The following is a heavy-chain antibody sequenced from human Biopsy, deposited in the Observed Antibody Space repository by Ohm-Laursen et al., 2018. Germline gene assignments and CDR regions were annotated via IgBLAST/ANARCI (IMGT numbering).Heavy chain of an antibody. CDR3: AKDRDLNLLAWFDP. Sequence: SLRLSCTASGFTFSNSGMHWVRQAPGKGLEWVAAISYDGSKTDYGDSVKGRLNISRDNSKNTLDLQMNSLRVEDTAVYHCAKDRDLNLLAWFDPWGQGTLVTVSS. CDR2: ISYDGSKT. V-gene: IGHV3-33*05. J-gene: IGHJ5*01. D-gene: IGHD2-8*02. CDR1: GFTFSNSG.